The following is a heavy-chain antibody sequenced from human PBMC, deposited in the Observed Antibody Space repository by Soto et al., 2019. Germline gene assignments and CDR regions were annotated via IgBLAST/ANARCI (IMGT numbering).Heavy chain of an antibody. J-gene: IGHJ5*02. CDR2: IYYSGST. Sequence: TSETLSLTCTVSGGSLSSYDWSWIRQPPGKGLEWIGYIYYSGSTNYNPSLKSRVTISVDTSKNQFSLKLSSVTAADTAVYYCARLVWSYGTWFDPWGQGTLVTVS. V-gene: IGHV4-59*08. D-gene: IGHD5-18*01. CDR1: GGSLSSYD. CDR3: ARLVWSYGTWFDP.